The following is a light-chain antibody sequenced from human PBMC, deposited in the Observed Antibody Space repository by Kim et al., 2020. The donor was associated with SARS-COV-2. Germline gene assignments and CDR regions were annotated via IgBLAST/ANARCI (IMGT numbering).Light chain of an antibody. CDR1: SGSIASNY. J-gene: IGLJ3*02. CDR3: QSFDSSNFWV. V-gene: IGLV6-57*03. Sequence: KTVTISCTRSSGSIASNYLQWYQQRPGSAPTTVIYEDTQRPSGVPDRFSGSIDSSSNSASLTISGLKTEDEAAYYCQSFDSSNFWVFGGGTQLTVL. CDR2: EDT.